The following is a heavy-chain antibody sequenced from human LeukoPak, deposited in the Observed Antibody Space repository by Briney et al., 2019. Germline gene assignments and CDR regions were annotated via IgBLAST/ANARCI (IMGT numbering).Heavy chain of an antibody. CDR3: TTVPSYSSSWFQRYYYYYYMDV. V-gene: IGHV3-15*01. J-gene: IGHJ6*03. CDR1: GFTFSNAW. Sequence: GGSLRLSCAASGFTFSNAWMSWVRQAPGKELEWVGRIKSKTDGRTTDYAAPVKGRFTISRDDSKNTLYLQMNSLKTEDTAVYYCTTVPSYSSSWFQRYYYYYYMDVWGKGTTVTVSS. D-gene: IGHD6-13*01. CDR2: IKSKTDGRTT.